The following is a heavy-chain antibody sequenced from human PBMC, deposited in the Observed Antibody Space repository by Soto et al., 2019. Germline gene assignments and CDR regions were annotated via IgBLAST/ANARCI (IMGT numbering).Heavy chain of an antibody. Sequence: QVQLVESGGGVVQPGRSLRLSCAASGFTFSSYGMHWVRQAPGKGLEWVAVIWYDGSNKYYADSVKGRFTISRDNSKNTLYLQMNSLRAEDTAVYYCARDACGPEGFLDFDYWGQGTLVTVSS. CDR3: ARDACGPEGFLDFDY. D-gene: IGHD3-3*01. CDR2: IWYDGSNK. CDR1: GFTFSSYG. V-gene: IGHV3-33*01. J-gene: IGHJ4*02.